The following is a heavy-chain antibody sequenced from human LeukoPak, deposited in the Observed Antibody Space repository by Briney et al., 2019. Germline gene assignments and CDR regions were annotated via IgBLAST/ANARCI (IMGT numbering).Heavy chain of an antibody. J-gene: IGHJ4*02. CDR3: ASGESDTARYYFDY. CDR1: GGTFSSYA. V-gene: IGHV1-69*13. D-gene: IGHD5-18*01. Sequence: SVKVSCKASGGTFSSYAISWVRQAPGQGLEWMGGIIPIFGTANYAQKFQGRVTITADESTSIAYMELSSLRSEDTAVYYCASGESDTARYYFDYWGQGTLVTVSS. CDR2: IIPIFGTA.